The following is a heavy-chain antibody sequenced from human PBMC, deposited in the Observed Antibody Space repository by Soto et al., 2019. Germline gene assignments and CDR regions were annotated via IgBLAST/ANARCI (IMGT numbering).Heavy chain of an antibody. D-gene: IGHD2-15*01. CDR3: ARVSDAVVVAARDV. V-gene: IGHV4-34*01. CDR1: GGSFSGYY. Sequence: SETLSLTCAVYGGSFSGYYWSWIRQPPGKGLEWIGEINHSGSTNYNPSLKSRVTISVGTSKNQFSLKLSSVTAADTAVYYCARVSDAVVVAARDVWGKGTTVTVSS. CDR2: INHSGST. J-gene: IGHJ6*04.